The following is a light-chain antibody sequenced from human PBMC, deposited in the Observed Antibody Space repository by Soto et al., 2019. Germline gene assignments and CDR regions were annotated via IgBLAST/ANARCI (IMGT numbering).Light chain of an antibody. Sequence: EIVMTQSPATLSVSPGERATLSCRASQSVSSNLAWYQQKPGQAPRLLIYGASTRATGIQARFSGSGSGTEFTLTISSLQSEDFAVYYCQQRNIWPPVTFGQWTRLEIK. CDR1: QSVSSN. V-gene: IGKV3-15*01. J-gene: IGKJ5*01. CDR2: GAS. CDR3: QQRNIWPPVT.